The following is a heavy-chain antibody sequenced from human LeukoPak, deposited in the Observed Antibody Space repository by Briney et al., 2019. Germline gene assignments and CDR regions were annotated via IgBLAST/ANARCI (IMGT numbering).Heavy chain of an antibody. V-gene: IGHV4-34*01. CDR3: ASKHDFWSGLLS. D-gene: IGHD3-3*01. J-gene: IGHJ4*02. CDR1: GGPFSGYY. Sequence: SETLSLTCAVYGGPFSGYYWSWIRQPPGKGLEWIGEINHSGSTNYNPSLKSRVTISVDTSKNQFSLKLSSVTAADTAVYYCASKHDFWSGLLSWGQGTLVTVSS. CDR2: INHSGST.